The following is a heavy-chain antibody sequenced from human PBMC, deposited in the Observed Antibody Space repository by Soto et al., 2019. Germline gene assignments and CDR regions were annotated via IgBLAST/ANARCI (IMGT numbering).Heavy chain of an antibody. V-gene: IGHV3-15*01. J-gene: IGHJ4*01. CDR1: GFMFSSAW. CDR2: IKSKKDGGAR. D-gene: IGHD1-1*01. Sequence: EVQVVESGGDLVEPGGSLRLSCETSGFMFSSAWMSWVRQAPGKGMEWVARIKSKKDGGARDYAAPVNGRFSISRDDSKSTVYLQMNSLRAEYTAVYSCVEGWNDFWGHGTLVTVSS. CDR3: VEGWNDF.